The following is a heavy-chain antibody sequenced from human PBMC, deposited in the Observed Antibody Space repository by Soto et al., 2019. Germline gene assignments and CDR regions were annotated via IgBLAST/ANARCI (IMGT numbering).Heavy chain of an antibody. Sequence: ASVKVSCKASGYTFTSYGISWVRQAPGQGLEWMGWISAYNGNTNYAQKLQGRVTMTTDTSTSTAYMELRSLRSDDTAVYYCARAPDGRRRGVIIIHYWGQGTLVTVSS. CDR3: ARAPDGRRRGVIIIHY. J-gene: IGHJ4*02. D-gene: IGHD3-10*01. V-gene: IGHV1-18*01. CDR2: ISAYNGNT. CDR1: GYTFTSYG.